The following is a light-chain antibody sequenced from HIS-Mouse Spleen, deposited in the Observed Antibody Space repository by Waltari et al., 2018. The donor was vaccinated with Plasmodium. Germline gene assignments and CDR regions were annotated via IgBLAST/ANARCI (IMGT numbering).Light chain of an antibody. Sequence: QSALTQPASVSGSPGQSITISCTGTSSDVGSYNLVSWDQQHPGNAPKLMIYEGSKRPSGVSNRFSGSKSGNTASLTSSGLQAEDEADYYCCSYAGSSTNWVFGGGTKLTVL. J-gene: IGLJ3*02. CDR3: CSYAGSSTNWV. V-gene: IGLV2-23*01. CDR2: EGS. CDR1: SSDVGSYNL.